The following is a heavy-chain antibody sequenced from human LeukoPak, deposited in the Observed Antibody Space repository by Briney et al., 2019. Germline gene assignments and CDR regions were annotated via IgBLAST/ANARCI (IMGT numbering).Heavy chain of an antibody. Sequence: PGGSLRLSCAASGFTFSSYGMHWVRQAPGKGLEWVAFIRYDGSNKYYADSVKGRFTISRDNSKNTLYLQMNSLRAEDTAVYYCARDRLSWSYFDYWGQGTLVTVSS. J-gene: IGHJ4*02. CDR1: GFTFSSYG. CDR2: IRYDGSNK. V-gene: IGHV3-30*02. D-gene: IGHD6-13*01. CDR3: ARDRLSWSYFDY.